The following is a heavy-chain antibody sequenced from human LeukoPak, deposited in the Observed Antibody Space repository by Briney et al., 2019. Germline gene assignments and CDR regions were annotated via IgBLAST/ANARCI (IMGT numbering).Heavy chain of an antibody. CDR1: GFTFSSYA. Sequence: GGSLRLSCAASGFTFSSYAMSWVRQAPGKGLEWVTFIRYDGSNKYYADSVKGRFTISRDNSKNTLYLQINSLRAEDTAVYYCASVRIAAAGTDYWGQGTLVTVSS. J-gene: IGHJ4*02. V-gene: IGHV3-30*02. CDR2: IRYDGSNK. CDR3: ASVRIAAAGTDY. D-gene: IGHD6-13*01.